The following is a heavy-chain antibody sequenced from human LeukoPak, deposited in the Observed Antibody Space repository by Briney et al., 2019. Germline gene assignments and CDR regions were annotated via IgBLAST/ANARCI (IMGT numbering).Heavy chain of an antibody. CDR2: ISSSSSYI. Sequence: GGSLRLSCAASGFTFSSYSMNWVRQAPGKGLEWVSSISSSSSYIYYADSVKGRFTISRDNAKNSLYLQMNSLRAEDTAVYYCARGPDILTGSYDYWGQGTLVTVSS. D-gene: IGHD3-9*01. V-gene: IGHV3-21*01. CDR3: ARGPDILTGSYDY. J-gene: IGHJ4*02. CDR1: GFTFSSYS.